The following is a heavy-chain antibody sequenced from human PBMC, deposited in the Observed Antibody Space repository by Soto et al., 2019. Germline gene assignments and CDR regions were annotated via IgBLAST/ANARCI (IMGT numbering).Heavy chain of an antibody. D-gene: IGHD1-1*01. CDR1: GFACSTYW. Sequence: PGGSLRLSCAASGFACSTYWMHWVRQAPGKGLLWVSRIKFDGSSTYYGDSVKGRFTISRDDAKNTLFLQMNGLRVDDTAVYYCARGAKNVYAMDVWGQGTTVTVSS. J-gene: IGHJ6*02. CDR3: ARGAKNVYAMDV. V-gene: IGHV3-74*01. CDR2: IKFDGSST.